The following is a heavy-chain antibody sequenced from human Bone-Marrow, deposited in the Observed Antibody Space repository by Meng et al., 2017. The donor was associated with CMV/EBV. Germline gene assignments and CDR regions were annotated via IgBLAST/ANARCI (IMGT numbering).Heavy chain of an antibody. V-gene: IGHV3-30-3*01. D-gene: IGHD2-2*01. Sequence: AYGFTFSSYAMHWVRQAPGKGLEWVAVISYDGSNKFYADSVKGRFTISRDNSKNTLYVQMNSLRAEDTAVYYCAREVIPAASNWFDPWGQGTLVTVSS. CDR3: AREVIPAASNWFDP. J-gene: IGHJ5*02. CDR1: GFTFSSYA. CDR2: ISYDGSNK.